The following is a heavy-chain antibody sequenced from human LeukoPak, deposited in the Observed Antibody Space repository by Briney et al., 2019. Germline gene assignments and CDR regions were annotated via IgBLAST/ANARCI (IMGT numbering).Heavy chain of an antibody. CDR2: IYYSGST. CDR1: GGSISSYY. Sequence: SETLSLTCTVSGGSISSYYWSWIRQPPGKGLEWIGYIYYSGSTNYNPSLKSRVTISVDTSKNQFSLKLSSVTAADTAVYYCARGASSGYYDSSGSGTLDPWGQGTLVSVSS. CDR3: ARGASSGYYDSSGSGTLDP. V-gene: IGHV4-59*01. J-gene: IGHJ5*02. D-gene: IGHD3-22*01.